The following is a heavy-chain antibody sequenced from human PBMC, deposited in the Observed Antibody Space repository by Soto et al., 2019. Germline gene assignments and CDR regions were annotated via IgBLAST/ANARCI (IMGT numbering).Heavy chain of an antibody. CDR2: IFPSDSNT. V-gene: IGHV5-51*01. Sequence: GESLKISCRTSGYRFTSYWIAWVRQMPGKGLEWMGIIFPSDSNTRYSPSFQGQVTISADRSTSTVFLQWASLKASDTAVYFCARKDKSGYFNWFDPWGQGTLVTVSS. CDR1: GYRFTSYW. CDR3: ARKDKSGYFNWFDP. J-gene: IGHJ5*02. D-gene: IGHD3-22*01.